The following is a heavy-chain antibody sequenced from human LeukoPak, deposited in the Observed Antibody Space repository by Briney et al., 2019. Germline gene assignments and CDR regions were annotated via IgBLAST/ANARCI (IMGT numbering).Heavy chain of an antibody. J-gene: IGHJ6*02. V-gene: IGHV1-3*01. CDR2: INAGNGNT. CDR3: ATQSGYYYYGMDV. Sequence: ASVKVSCKPSGYTFTIYAMHWVRQAPGQRLEWMGWINAGNGNTKYSQKFQGRVTITRDASASTAYMELSSLRSEDTAVYYCATQSGYYYYGMDVWGQGTTVTVSS. D-gene: IGHD3-10*01. CDR1: GYTFTIYA.